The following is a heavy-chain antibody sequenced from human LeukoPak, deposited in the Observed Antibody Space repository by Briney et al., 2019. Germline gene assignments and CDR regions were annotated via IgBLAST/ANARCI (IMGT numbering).Heavy chain of an antibody. CDR3: ARDGVVPAAMIAFDI. CDR2: ISSSGSTI. J-gene: IGHJ3*02. CDR1: GFTFRSYE. V-gene: IGHV3-48*03. Sequence: GGSLRLSCAASGFTFRSYEMNWVRQAPGKGLEGVSYISSSGSTIHYADSVKGRFTISRDNAKNSLYLQMNSLRAEDAAVYYCARDGVVPAAMIAFDIWGQGTRVTVSS. D-gene: IGHD2-2*01.